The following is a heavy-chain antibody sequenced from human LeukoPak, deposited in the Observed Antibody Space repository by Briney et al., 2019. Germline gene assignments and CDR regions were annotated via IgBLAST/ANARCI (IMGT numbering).Heavy chain of an antibody. V-gene: IGHV4-4*07. CDR2: IYTSGST. CDR3: AREYSYGYYYYGMDV. J-gene: IGHJ6*02. D-gene: IGHD5-18*01. CDR1: GGSISSYY. Sequence: SSETLSLTRTVSGGSISSYYWSWIRQPAGKGLEWIGRIYTSGSTNYNPSLKSRVTMSVDTSKNQFSLKLSSVTAADTAVYYCAREYSYGYYYYGMDVWGQGTTVTVSS.